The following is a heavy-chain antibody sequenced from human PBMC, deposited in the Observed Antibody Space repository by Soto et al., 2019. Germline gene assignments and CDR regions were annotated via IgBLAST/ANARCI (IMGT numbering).Heavy chain of an antibody. J-gene: IGHJ4*02. V-gene: IGHV4-59*01. CDR1: GGXMNKYL. Sequence: LSLTCTFSGGXMNKYLWIWIRHTPGDGLECIGYIHVTGNTYHNPSLKSQVTISIDASKNQFFLTLTSVTAADTAVYYCARGPFFARYQPFDAWGRGSLGTVSS. CDR2: IHVTGNT. CDR3: ARGPFFARYQPFDA. D-gene: IGHD1-20*01.